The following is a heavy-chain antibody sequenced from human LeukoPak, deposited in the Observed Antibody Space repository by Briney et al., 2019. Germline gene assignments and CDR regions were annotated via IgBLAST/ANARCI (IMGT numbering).Heavy chain of an antibody. CDR3: AIEVVVIATDAFDI. J-gene: IGHJ3*02. Sequence: SVKVSCKASGYTFTGYYMHWVRQAPGQGLEWMGWINPNSGGTNYAQKFQGRVTMTRDTSISTAYMELSRLRSDDTAVYYCAIEVVVIATDAFDIWGQGTMVTVSS. CDR2: INPNSGGT. CDR1: GYTFTGYY. D-gene: IGHD2-21*01. V-gene: IGHV1-2*02.